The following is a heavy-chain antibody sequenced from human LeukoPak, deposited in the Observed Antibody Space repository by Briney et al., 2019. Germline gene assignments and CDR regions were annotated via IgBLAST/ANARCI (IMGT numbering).Heavy chain of an antibody. D-gene: IGHD1-26*01. CDR2: INPDGGST. CDR1: GYTFTSYW. J-gene: IGHJ4*02. Sequence: ASVKVSCKASGYTFTSYWIQWVRQAPGQGLEWMGLINPDGGSTAYAHRFQGRVIMTRDTSTSTAYMDLSSLRSEDTAVYYCARDLGGATDYWGQGTLVTVSS. V-gene: IGHV1-46*01. CDR3: ARDLGGATDY.